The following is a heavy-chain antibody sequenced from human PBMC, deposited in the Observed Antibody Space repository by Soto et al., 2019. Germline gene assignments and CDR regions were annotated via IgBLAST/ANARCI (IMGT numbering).Heavy chain of an antibody. V-gene: IGHV3-21*06. CDR2: ISSTTNYI. CDR1: GFTFTRYS. J-gene: IGHJ4*02. CDR3: ARESEDLTSSFDY. Sequence: PGRSMRLSCAASGFTFTRYSMNWVRQAPGKGLEWVSSISSTTNYIYYGDSMKSRFTISRDNAKNSLYLEMNSLRAEDTAVYYCARESEDLTSSFDYWGQGTLVTVSS.